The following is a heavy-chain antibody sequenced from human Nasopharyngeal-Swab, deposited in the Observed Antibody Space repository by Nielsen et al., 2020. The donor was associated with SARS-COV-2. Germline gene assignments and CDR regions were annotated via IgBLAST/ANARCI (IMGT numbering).Heavy chain of an antibody. J-gene: IGHJ6*03. CDR2: ISPIFGTA. CDR1: GGTCSSYA. Sequence: SVKVSCKASGGTCSSYAISWVRQAPGQGLEWMGGISPIFGTANYAQKFQGRVTITADESTSTAYMEMSSLRSEDTAVYYCARQDVVVPAAKSKKYYMDVWGKGTTVTVSS. V-gene: IGHV1-69*13. D-gene: IGHD2-2*01. CDR3: ARQDVVVPAAKSKKYYMDV.